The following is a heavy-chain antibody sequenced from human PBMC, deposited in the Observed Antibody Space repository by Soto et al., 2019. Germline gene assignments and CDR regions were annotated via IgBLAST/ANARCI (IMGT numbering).Heavy chain of an antibody. CDR1: GGSISSYY. J-gene: IGHJ4*02. Sequence: SETLSLTCTVSGGSISSYYWSWARQPPGKGLEWIGYIYYSGSTNYNPFLKSRVTISVDTSKNQFSLKLSSVTAADTAVYYCARATVTGPPYYFNYWGQGTLVT. D-gene: IGHD4-17*01. V-gene: IGHV4-59*01. CDR3: ARATVTGPPYYFNY. CDR2: IYYSGST.